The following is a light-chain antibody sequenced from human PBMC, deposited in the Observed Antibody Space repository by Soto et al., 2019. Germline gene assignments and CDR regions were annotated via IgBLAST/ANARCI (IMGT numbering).Light chain of an antibody. J-gene: IGKJ4*01. V-gene: IGKV1-39*01. Sequence: DIQMTRSPSSVSASVGDRVTITCRASQTLNNYLTWFQQKPGKAPKVLIYAASTLQSGVPSRFSGSGSGAEFTLTIGSLQPEDFATYYCQQSFSPLLTFGGGTKVDIK. CDR3: QQSFSPLLT. CDR2: AAS. CDR1: QTLNNY.